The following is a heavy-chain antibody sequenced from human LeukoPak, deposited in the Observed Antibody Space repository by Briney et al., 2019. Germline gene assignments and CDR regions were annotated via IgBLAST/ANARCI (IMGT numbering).Heavy chain of an antibody. J-gene: IGHJ5*02. D-gene: IGHD3-10*01. CDR3: ARASITMVRGVIQGPNWFDP. Sequence: SETLCLTCAVSGYSISSGYYWGWIRQPPGKGLEWIGSIYHSGSTYYNPSLKSRVTISVDTSKNQFSLKLSSVTAADTAVYYCARASITMVRGVIQGPNWFDPWGQGTLVTVSS. CDR1: GYSISSGYY. CDR2: IYHSGST. V-gene: IGHV4-38-2*01.